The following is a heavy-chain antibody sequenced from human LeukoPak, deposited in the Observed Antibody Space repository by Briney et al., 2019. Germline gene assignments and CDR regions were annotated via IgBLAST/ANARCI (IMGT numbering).Heavy chain of an antibody. J-gene: IGHJ5*02. D-gene: IGHD2-15*01. Sequence: GGSLRLSCAASGFTFKNSWMHWVRQAPGKGPVWVSRISDGGSSTTYADSVKGRFTISRDDAKNTLYLQMYSLRAEDTAVYYCVRGGASTWSWGQGTLVTVSS. CDR1: GFTFKNSW. CDR3: VRGGASTWS. V-gene: IGHV3-74*01. CDR2: ISDGGSST.